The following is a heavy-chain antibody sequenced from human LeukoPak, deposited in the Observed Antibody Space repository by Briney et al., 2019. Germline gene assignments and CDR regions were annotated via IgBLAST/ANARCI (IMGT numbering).Heavy chain of an antibody. D-gene: IGHD5-24*01. CDR3: ARVGRDGYNWNY. CDR1: GFTVSSNY. V-gene: IGHV3-53*01. CDR2: IYSGGST. Sequence: GGSLRLSRAAAGFTVSSNYMSCVRQAPGKGLEWVSVIYSGGSTYYADSVKGRFTISGDNAKNSLYLQMNSLRAGDTAVYYCARVGRDGYNWNYWGQGTLVTVSS. J-gene: IGHJ4*02.